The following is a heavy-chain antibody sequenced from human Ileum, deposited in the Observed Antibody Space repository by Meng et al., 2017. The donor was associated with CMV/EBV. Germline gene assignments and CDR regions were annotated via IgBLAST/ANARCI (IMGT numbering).Heavy chain of an antibody. Sequence: VQLQHGGAGLLKPSETLSLTCAVYGGSFSVYRWSWIRQPPGKGLQWIGEINDNGDTNYDPSLNSRVTISVDTSKKQFSLRLTSVTAADTAMYYCARGDIAASLEFWDQGTLVTVSS. V-gene: IGHV4-34*01. CDR2: INDNGDT. CDR3: ARGDIAASLEF. J-gene: IGHJ4*02. D-gene: IGHD6-13*01. CDR1: GGSFSVYR.